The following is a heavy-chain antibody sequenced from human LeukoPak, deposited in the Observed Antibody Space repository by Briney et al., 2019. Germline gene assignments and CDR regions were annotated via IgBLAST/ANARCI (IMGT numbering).Heavy chain of an antibody. CDR1: GGTFSSYA. V-gene: IGHV1-69*05. D-gene: IGHD3-22*01. CDR2: IIPIFGTA. J-gene: IGHJ4*02. Sequence: GASVKVSCKASGGTFSSYAISWVRQAPGQGLEWMGRIIPIFGTANYAQKFQGRVTITTDESTSTAYMELSSLRSEDTAVYYCARPHLRYYYDSSGYYYDGFDYWGQGTLVTVSS. CDR3: ARPHLRYYYDSSGYYYDGFDY.